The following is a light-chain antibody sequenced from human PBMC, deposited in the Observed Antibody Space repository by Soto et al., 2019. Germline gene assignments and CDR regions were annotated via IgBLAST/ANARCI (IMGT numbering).Light chain of an antibody. V-gene: IGLV1-44*01. Sequence: QTVVTQPPSASGTPGQRVTISCSGSATNIGSNAVNWSQHLPGTAPKLLIYDNSQRPSGVPARFSGSKSGTSASLAISGLLSEDEADYYCAPWDDSLNGYVFGTGTKLTVL. CDR2: DNS. CDR3: APWDDSLNGYV. J-gene: IGLJ1*01. CDR1: ATNIGSNA.